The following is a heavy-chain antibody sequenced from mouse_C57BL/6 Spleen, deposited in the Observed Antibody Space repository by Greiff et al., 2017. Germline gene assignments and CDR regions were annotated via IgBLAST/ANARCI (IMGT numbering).Heavy chain of an antibody. J-gene: IGHJ2*01. CDR3: ARGGPSGYYFDY. CDR2: IDPSDSYT. D-gene: IGHD3-1*01. CDR1: GYTFTSYW. V-gene: IGHV1-50*01. Sequence: QVQLQQPGAELVKPGASVKLSCKASGYTFTSYWMQWVKQRPGQGLEWIGEIDPSDSYTNYNQKFKGKATLTVDTSSSTAYMQLSSLTSEDSAVYYCARGGPSGYYFDYWGQGTTLTVSS.